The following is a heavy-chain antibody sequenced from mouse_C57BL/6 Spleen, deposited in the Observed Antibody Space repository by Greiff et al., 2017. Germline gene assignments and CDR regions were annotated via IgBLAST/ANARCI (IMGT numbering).Heavy chain of an antibody. CDR2: IYPGSGST. CDR3: AREDYYGSSYWYFDV. CDR1: GYTFTSYW. Sequence: QVQLQQSGAELVKPGASVKMSCKASGYTFTSYWITWVKQRPGQGLEWIGDIYPGSGSTNYNEKFKSKATLTVDTSSSTAYMQLSSLTSEDSAVXYCAREDYYGSSYWYFDVWGTGTTVTVSS. D-gene: IGHD1-1*01. J-gene: IGHJ1*03. V-gene: IGHV1-55*01.